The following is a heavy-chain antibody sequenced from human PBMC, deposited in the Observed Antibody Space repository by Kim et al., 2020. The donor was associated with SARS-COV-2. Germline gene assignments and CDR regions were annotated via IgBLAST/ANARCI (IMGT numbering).Heavy chain of an antibody. V-gene: IGHV4-59*13. D-gene: IGHD3-22*01. CDR2: IYYSGST. J-gene: IGHJ5*02. Sequence: SETLSLTCTVSGGSISNYYWSWIRQPPGKGLEWIGYIYYSGSTIYNPSLESRVTISLATSMDQFSLNLNSVTAADTAVSYCARAWGGYYYDSSGSHNWFDPWGQGTLVTVST. CDR3: ARAWGGYYYDSSGSHNWFDP. CDR1: GGSISNYY.